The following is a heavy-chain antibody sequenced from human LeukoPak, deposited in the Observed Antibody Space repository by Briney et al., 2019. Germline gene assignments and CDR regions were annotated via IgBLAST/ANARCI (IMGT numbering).Heavy chain of an antibody. CDR1: GFTFSSYW. D-gene: IGHD2-2*01. Sequence: GGSLRLSCAASGFTFSSYWMSWVRQAPGKGLEWVSAISGSGGSTYYADSVKGRFTISRDNSKNTLYLQMNSLRAEDTAVYYCAKDRPRYCSSTSCSFDYWGQGTLVTVSS. CDR2: ISGSGGST. J-gene: IGHJ4*02. V-gene: IGHV3-23*01. CDR3: AKDRPRYCSSTSCSFDY.